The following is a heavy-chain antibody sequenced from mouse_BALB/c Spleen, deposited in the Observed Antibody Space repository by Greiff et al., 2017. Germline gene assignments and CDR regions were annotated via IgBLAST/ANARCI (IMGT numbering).Heavy chain of an antibody. CDR3: ARRGTVVATDYAMDY. V-gene: IGHV5-4*02. CDR2: ISDGGSYT. Sequence: DVHLVESGGGLVKPGGSLKLSCAASGFTFSDYYMYWVRQTPEKRLEWVATISDGGSYTYYPDSVKGRFTISRDNAKNNLYLQMSSLKSEDTAMYYCARRGTVVATDYAMDYWGQGTSVTVSS. D-gene: IGHD1-1*01. CDR1: GFTFSDYY. J-gene: IGHJ4*01.